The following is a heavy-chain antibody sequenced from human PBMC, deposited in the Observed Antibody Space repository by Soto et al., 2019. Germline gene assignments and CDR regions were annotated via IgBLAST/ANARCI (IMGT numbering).Heavy chain of an antibody. CDR1: GGSISSYY. D-gene: IGHD3-9*01. CDR3: ARHILTGLSLYYFDY. Sequence: SETLSLTCTVSGGSISSYYWSWIRQPPGKGLEWIGYIYYSGSTYFNPSLKSRITISVDTSKNQFSLKLSSVTAADTSVYYCARHILTGLSLYYFDYWGQGTLVTVSS. CDR2: IYYSGST. V-gene: IGHV4-59*08. J-gene: IGHJ4*02.